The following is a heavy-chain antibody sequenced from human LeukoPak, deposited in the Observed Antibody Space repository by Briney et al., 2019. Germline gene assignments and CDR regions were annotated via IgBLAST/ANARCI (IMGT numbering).Heavy chain of an antibody. J-gene: IGHJ4*02. CDR1: GFTFSSYE. V-gene: IGHV3-48*03. Sequence: GGSLRLTCAASGFTFSSYEMNWVRQAPGKGLEWVSYISSSGSTIYYADSVKGRFTISRDNAKNSLYLQMNSLRAEDTAVYYCASTYRPPSNYYDSSGYHPAGFDYWGQGTLVTVSS. CDR2: ISSSGSTI. D-gene: IGHD3-22*01. CDR3: ASTYRPPSNYYDSSGYHPAGFDY.